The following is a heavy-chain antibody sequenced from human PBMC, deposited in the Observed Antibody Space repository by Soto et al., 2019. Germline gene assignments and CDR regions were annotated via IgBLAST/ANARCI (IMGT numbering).Heavy chain of an antibody. CDR1: GFTVCSYA. V-gene: IGHV3-23*01. J-gene: IGHJ4*02. CDR2: ISGSGGST. D-gene: IGHD2-15*01. Sequence: PGGAPRLSCAASGFTVCSYAMSWVRQAPGKGLEWVSAISGSGGSTYYADPVKGRFTISRDNSKNTLYLQMNSLRAEDTAVYYCAKDLWNCSGGSCYPYYFDYWGQGT. CDR3: AKDLWNCSGGSCYPYYFDY.